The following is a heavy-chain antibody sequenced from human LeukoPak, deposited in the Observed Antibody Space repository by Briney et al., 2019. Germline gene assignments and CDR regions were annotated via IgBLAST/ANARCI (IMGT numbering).Heavy chain of an antibody. J-gene: IGHJ4*02. CDR2: ISAYNGNT. V-gene: IGHV1-18*01. CDR1: GGTFSSYA. D-gene: IGHD3-22*01. CDR3: ARVRVDYYDSKIYYFDY. Sequence: GASVNVSCKASGGTFSSYAISWVRQAPGQGLEWMGWISAYNGNTNYAQKLQGRVTMTTDTSTSTAYMELRSLRSDDTAVYYCARVRVDYYDSKIYYFDYWGQGTLVTVSS.